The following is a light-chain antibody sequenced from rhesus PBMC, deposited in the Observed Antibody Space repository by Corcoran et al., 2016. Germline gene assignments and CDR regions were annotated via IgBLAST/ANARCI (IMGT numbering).Light chain of an antibody. CDR3: NSFGTGVTYI. V-gene: IGLV2-13*03. CDR2: EVN. J-gene: IGLJ1*01. Sequence: QAAPTQSPSVSGSPGQSVTISCTGTSSDIGGYNRVSWYQQHPGKAPKLIIYEVNKRPSGVSDRFSGSKSGNTASLTISGLQAEDEADYYCNSFGTGVTYIFGTGTRLTVL. CDR1: SSDIGGYNR.